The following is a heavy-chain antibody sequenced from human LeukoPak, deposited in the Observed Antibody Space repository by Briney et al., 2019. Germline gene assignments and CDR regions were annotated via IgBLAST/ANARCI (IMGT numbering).Heavy chain of an antibody. CDR2: ISTSSDYI. CDR3: ARGCSGGSCYDY. Sequence: GGSLRLSCAASGFTFSSYAMSWVRQAPGKGLEWVSSISTSSDYIYYADSVKGRFTISRDNAENSLFLQVNSLGAEGTAVYYCARGCSGGSCYDYWGQGTLVTVSS. V-gene: IGHV3-21*01. D-gene: IGHD2-15*01. J-gene: IGHJ4*02. CDR1: GFTFSSYA.